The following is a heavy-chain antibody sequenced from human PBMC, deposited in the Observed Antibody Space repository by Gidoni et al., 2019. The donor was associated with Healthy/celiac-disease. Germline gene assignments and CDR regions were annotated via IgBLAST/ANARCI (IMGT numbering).Heavy chain of an antibody. CDR3: AREGQVSWNRGFDI. D-gene: IGHD1-1*01. J-gene: IGHJ3*02. CDR1: GFPFRSYS. CDR2: ISSSSSYI. Sequence: EVQLVESGGGLVKPGGSLRLSCAASGFPFRSYSMNWVRQAPGKGLEWVSSISSSSSYIYYADSVKGRFTISRDNAKNSLYLQMNSLRAEDTAVYYCAREGQVSWNRGFDIWGQGTMVTVSS. V-gene: IGHV3-21*01.